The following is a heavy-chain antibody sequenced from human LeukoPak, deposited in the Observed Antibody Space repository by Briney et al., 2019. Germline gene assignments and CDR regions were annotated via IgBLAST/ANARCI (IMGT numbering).Heavy chain of an antibody. J-gene: IGHJ4*02. Sequence: GASVKVSCKASGYTSTGYYMHWVRQAPGQGLEWMGWINPNSGGTNYAQKFQGRVTMTRDTSISTAYMELSRLRSDDTAVYYCARATYYYGSGSYCFDYWGQGTLVTVSS. CDR3: ARATYYYGSGSYCFDY. CDR1: GYTSTGYY. D-gene: IGHD3-10*01. CDR2: INPNSGGT. V-gene: IGHV1-2*02.